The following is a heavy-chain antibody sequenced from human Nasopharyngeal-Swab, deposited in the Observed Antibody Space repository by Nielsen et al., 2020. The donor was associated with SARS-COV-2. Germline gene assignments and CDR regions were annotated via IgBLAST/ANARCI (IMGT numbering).Heavy chain of an antibody. CDR3: ARGATTLTNWYFDL. V-gene: IGHV3-74*01. CDR2: IKSDGSDI. D-gene: IGHD1-14*01. CDR1: GFTFSGYT. Sequence: GGSLRLSCAASGFTFSGYTMHWVRQAPGTGLVWVSRIKSDGSDINYVDSVKGRFTISRDNAKNTLYLQMESLRVEDTAVYYCARGATTLTNWYFDLWGRGTLVRVSS. J-gene: IGHJ2*01.